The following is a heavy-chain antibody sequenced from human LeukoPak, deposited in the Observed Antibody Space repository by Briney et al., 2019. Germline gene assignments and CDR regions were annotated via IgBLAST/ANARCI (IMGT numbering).Heavy chain of an antibody. CDR1: GHTFTAYY. CDR2: IHPGTGDT. D-gene: IGHD1-1*01. Sequence: ASVKVSCKASGHTFTAYYMHWVRQAPGQGLEWMGWIHPGTGDTNYAQKFQGRVTVTRDTSISTAYMELIRLTSDDTAVYYCASYASGYNWLKVWGQGTLVTASS. J-gene: IGHJ4*02. CDR3: ASYASGYNWLKV. V-gene: IGHV1-2*02.